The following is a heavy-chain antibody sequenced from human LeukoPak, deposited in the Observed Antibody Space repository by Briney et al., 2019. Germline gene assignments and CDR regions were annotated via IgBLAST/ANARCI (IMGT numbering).Heavy chain of an antibody. Sequence: AALVKVSCKASGGTFSSYAISWVRQAPGQGLEWMGRIIPILGIANYAQKFQGRVTITADKSTSTAYMELSSLRSEDTAVYYCARGGGYSGYDAWDYYYGMDVWGQGTTVTVSS. CDR3: ARGGGYSGYDAWDYYYGMDV. CDR2: IIPILGIA. J-gene: IGHJ6*02. V-gene: IGHV1-69*04. D-gene: IGHD5-12*01. CDR1: GGTFSSYA.